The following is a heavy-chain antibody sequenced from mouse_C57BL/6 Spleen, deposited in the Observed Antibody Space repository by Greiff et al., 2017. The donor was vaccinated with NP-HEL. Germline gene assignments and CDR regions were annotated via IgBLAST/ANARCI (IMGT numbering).Heavy chain of an antibody. V-gene: IGHV1-55*01. CDR3: ARPVDSSGLFDY. D-gene: IGHD3-2*02. CDR2: IYPGSGST. CDR1: GYTFTSYW. J-gene: IGHJ2*01. Sequence: QVQLQQPGAEFVKPGASVKMSCKASGYTFTSYWITWVKQRPGQGLEWIGDIYPGSGSTNYNEKFKSKATLTVDTSSSTAYMQLSSLTSEDSAVYYCARPVDSSGLFDYWGKGTTLTASS.